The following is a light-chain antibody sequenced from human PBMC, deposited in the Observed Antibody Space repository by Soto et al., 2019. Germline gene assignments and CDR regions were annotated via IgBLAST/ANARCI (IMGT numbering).Light chain of an antibody. Sequence: DIPMTQSPSSLSASVGDRVTITCRPSQSISIYLNWYQQKPGKAPKLLIYAASNLQSGVPSRFSGSGSGTDFTLTISSLQPEDFATYYCQQSYDTPLTFGGGTKVEI. CDR3: QQSYDTPLT. CDR1: QSISIY. V-gene: IGKV1-39*01. J-gene: IGKJ4*01. CDR2: AAS.